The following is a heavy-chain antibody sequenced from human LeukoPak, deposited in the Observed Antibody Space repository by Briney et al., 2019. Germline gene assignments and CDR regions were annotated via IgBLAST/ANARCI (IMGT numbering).Heavy chain of an antibody. CDR3: AREYYDSSGLYYYGMDV. V-gene: IGHV4-59*01. CDR1: GGSISSYY. Sequence: SETLSLTCTVSGGSISSYYWSWIRQPPGKGLEWIGYIYYSGSTNYNPSLKSRVTISVDTSKNQFSLKLSSVTAADTAVYYCAREYYDSSGLYYYGMDVWGQGTTVTVSS. D-gene: IGHD3-22*01. J-gene: IGHJ6*02. CDR2: IYYSGST.